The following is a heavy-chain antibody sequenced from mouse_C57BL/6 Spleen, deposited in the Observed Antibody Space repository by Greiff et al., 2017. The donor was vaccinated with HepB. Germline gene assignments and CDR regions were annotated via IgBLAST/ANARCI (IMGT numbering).Heavy chain of an antibody. Sequence: EVKLMESGGGLVKPGGSLKLSCAASGFTFSDYGMHWVRQAPEKGLEWVAYISSGSSTIYYADTVKGRFTISRDNAKNTLFLQMTSLRSEDTAIYYCAIYGYDVNYAMDYWGQGTSVTVSS. D-gene: IGHD2-2*01. V-gene: IGHV5-17*01. CDR3: AIYGYDVNYAMDY. CDR1: GFTFSDYG. CDR2: ISSGSSTI. J-gene: IGHJ4*01.